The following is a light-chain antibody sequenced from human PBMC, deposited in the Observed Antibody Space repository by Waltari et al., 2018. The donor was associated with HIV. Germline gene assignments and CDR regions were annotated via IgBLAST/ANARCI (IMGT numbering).Light chain of an antibody. Sequence: QPVLTQPPSVSGAPGQRVTISCTGSSSNIGAGYDVHWYQQFPGTAPKLLIYGNTDRRAGVPDRFSGSKSGTSASLAITWLQAEDEADYYCQSYDSSLSAWVFGGGTKLTVL. V-gene: IGLV1-40*01. CDR2: GNT. CDR1: SSNIGAGYD. CDR3: QSYDSSLSAWV. J-gene: IGLJ3*02.